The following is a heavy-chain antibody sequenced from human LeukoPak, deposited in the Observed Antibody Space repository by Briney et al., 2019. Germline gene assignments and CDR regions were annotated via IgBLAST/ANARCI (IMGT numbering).Heavy chain of an antibody. CDR1: GFTFSSYS. CDR3: ARRAYGDDSFDY. D-gene: IGHD4-17*01. V-gene: IGHV3-48*02. Sequence: GGSLRLSCAASGFTFSSYSMNWVRQAPGKGLEWVSYITSGSSPIYYADSVKGRFTISRDNAKNTLYLQMNSLRDEDTAVYYCARRAYGDDSFDYWGQGTLVTVSS. CDR2: ITSGSSPI. J-gene: IGHJ4*02.